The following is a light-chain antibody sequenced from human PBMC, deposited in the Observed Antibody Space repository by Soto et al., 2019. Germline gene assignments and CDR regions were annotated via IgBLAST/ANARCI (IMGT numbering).Light chain of an antibody. CDR1: NSDVGAYNY. Sequence: QAASVSGSPGQSITISCTGTNSDVGAYNYVSWYQHHPGKAPKLMIYDVSSRPSGTSNRFSGSKSGNTASLTISGLQAEDEADYYCSSYIGSNSFVFGTGTKLTVL. CDR2: DVS. V-gene: IGLV2-14*03. J-gene: IGLJ1*01. CDR3: SSYIGSNSFV.